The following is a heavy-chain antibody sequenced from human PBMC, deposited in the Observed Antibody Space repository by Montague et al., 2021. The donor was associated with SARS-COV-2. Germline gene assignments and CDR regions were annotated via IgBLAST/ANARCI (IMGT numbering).Heavy chain of an antibody. V-gene: IGHV3-48*04. D-gene: IGHD3-9*01. Sequence: SLRLSCAASGFNFSSYSMNWVRQAPGKGLEWVSYISSSSSTIYYADSVKGRFTISRDNAKNSLYLQMNSLRAEDTAVYYCARDLRWGYYDILTGYYRPLDYWGQGTLVTVSS. CDR2: ISSSSSTI. J-gene: IGHJ4*02. CDR3: ARDLRWGYYDILTGYYRPLDY. CDR1: GFNFSSYS.